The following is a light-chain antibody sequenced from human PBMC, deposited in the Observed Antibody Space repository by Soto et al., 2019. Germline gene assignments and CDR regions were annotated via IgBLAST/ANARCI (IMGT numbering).Light chain of an antibody. CDR1: QDVSIW. Sequence: DIQMTQSPSSLSASVGDKVTITCRASQDVSIWLAWFQQKPGEAPKLLIYGASSLQSWVPSRFSGTGSGTDFTLTINSLQPEDFATYYCLQAKSFPRTFGGGTKVEVK. V-gene: IGKV1-12*01. CDR2: GAS. J-gene: IGKJ4*01. CDR3: LQAKSFPRT.